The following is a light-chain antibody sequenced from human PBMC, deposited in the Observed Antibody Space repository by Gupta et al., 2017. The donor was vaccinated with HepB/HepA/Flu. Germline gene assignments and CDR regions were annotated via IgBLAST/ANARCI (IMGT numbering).Light chain of an antibody. J-gene: IGKJ4*01. CDR1: QSVLYSSNNKNY. V-gene: IGKV4-1*01. Sequence: IVLPQSPDSLAVSLGERATINCKSSQSVLYSSNNKNYLAWYQQKPGQPPKLLIYWASTRESGVPDRFSGSGSGTDFTLTISSLQAEDVAVYYCQQYYNTPLTFGGGTKVEIK. CDR3: QQYYNTPLT. CDR2: WAS.